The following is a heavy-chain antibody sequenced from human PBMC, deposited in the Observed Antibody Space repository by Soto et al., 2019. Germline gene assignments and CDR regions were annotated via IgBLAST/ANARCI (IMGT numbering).Heavy chain of an antibody. CDR2: INPSGGST. CDR1: GYTFTSYY. V-gene: IGHV1-46*01. J-gene: IGHJ4*02. D-gene: IGHD2-15*01. Sequence: GASVKVSCKASGYTFTSYYMHWVRQAPGQGLEWMGIINPSGGSTSYAQKFQGRVTMTRDTSTSTVYMELSSLRSEDTAVYYCARAVMDIVVVVAATGGDYFDYWGQGTLVTISS. CDR3: ARAVMDIVVVVAATGGDYFDY.